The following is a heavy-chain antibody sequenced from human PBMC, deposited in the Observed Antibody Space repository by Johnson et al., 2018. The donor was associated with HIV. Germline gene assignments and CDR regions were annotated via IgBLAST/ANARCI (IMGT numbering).Heavy chain of an antibody. V-gene: IGHV3-30*02. J-gene: IGHJ3*01. Sequence: QMQLVESGGGVVQPGGSLRLSCAASGFTFSSYGMHWVRQAPGKGLEWVAFIRYDGSNKYYADSVKGRFTISRDNSKNTLYLQMNSLRAEDTAVYYCAKSTQANIFRESGPYGAFDVWGQGTMVTVSS. CDR3: AKSTQANIFRESGPYGAFDV. CDR1: GFTFSSYG. CDR2: IRYDGSNK. D-gene: IGHD3-10*01.